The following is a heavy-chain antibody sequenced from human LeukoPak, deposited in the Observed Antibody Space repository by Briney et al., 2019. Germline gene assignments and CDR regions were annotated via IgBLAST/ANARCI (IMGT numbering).Heavy chain of an antibody. CDR1: GNTFTNYD. D-gene: IGHD5-18*01. J-gene: IGHJ1*01. Sequence: GASVKVSCKTSGNTFTNYDINWLRQATGQGLEWMGGIIPIIGTANYTQKFQGRVTITADESTRTVYMELSSLRSEDTAVYYCARTWAEGVNYGYSKYFHHWGQGTLVIVSS. CDR2: IIPIIGTA. V-gene: IGHV1-69*13. CDR3: ARTWAEGVNYGYSKYFHH.